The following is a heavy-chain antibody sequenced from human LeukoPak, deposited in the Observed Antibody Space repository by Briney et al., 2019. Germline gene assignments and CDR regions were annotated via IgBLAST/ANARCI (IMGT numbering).Heavy chain of an antibody. D-gene: IGHD2-15*01. CDR1: GYTFTSYY. Sequence: ASVKVSCKASGYTFTSYYMHWVRQAPGQGLEWMGIINPSGGTTSYTQKFQGRVTMTGDTSTSTVYMELSSLRSEDTAVYYCAREWGGTRPFDYWGQGTLVTVSS. CDR3: AREWGGTRPFDY. J-gene: IGHJ4*02. CDR2: INPSGGTT. V-gene: IGHV1-46*01.